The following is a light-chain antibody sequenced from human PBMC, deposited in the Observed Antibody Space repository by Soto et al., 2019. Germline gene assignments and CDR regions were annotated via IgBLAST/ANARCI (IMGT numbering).Light chain of an antibody. V-gene: IGKV3-20*01. Sequence: EIVLTQSPGTLSLSPGERATLSCRASQSVSSSYLAWYQQKPGQAPRLLIYGASSRATGIPDRYSGSGSGTDFPLTISSLEPEDFAVYYCQQYGSSPRTFGQGPKVEIK. CDR1: QSVSSSY. CDR3: QQYGSSPRT. J-gene: IGKJ1*01. CDR2: GAS.